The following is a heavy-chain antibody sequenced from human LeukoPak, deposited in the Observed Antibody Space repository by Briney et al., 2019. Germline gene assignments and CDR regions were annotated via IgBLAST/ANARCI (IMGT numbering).Heavy chain of an antibody. CDR1: GGSISSSNW. Sequence: SETLSLTCAVSGGSISSSNWWSWVRQPPGKGLEWIGEIYHSGSTNYNPSLKSRVTISVDTSKNQFSLKLTSVTAADTAVYYCARLRVGSGWLHYYYLDVWGKGTPVTISS. CDR2: IYHSGST. V-gene: IGHV4-4*02. D-gene: IGHD6-19*01. J-gene: IGHJ6*03. CDR3: ARLRVGSGWLHYYYLDV.